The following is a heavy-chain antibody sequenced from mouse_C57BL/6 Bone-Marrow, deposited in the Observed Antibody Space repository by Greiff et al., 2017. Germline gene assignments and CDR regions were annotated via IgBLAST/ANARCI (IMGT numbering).Heavy chain of an antibody. V-gene: IGHV3-1*01. J-gene: IGHJ4*01. CDR2: ISYSGST. D-gene: IGHD2-5*01. Sequence: EVHLVESGPGMVKPSQSLSLTCTVTGYSITSGYDWHWIRHFPGNKLEWMGYISYSGSTNYNPSLKSRTSITHDTSKNHFFLKLNSVTTEDTATYYCAREGSNLYDAMDYWGQGTSVTVYS. CDR3: AREGSNLYDAMDY. CDR1: GYSITSGYD.